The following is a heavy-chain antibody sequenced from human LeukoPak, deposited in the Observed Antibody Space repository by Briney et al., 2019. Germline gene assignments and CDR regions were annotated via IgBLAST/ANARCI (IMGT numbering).Heavy chain of an antibody. CDR2: INAGNGNT. CDR3: ARIHSLSYYYGMDV. J-gene: IGHJ6*04. Sequence: ASVKVSCKASGYTFTSYAMHWVRQAPGQRLEWMGWINAGNGNTKYSQKFQGRVTTTRDTSASAAYMELSSLRSEDTAVYYCARIHSLSYYYGMDVWGKGTTVTVSS. CDR1: GYTFTSYA. D-gene: IGHD3-16*02. V-gene: IGHV1-3*01.